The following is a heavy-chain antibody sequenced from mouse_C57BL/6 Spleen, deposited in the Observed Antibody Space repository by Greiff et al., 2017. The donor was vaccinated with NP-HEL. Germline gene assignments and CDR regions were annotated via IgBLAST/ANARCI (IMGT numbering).Heavy chain of an antibody. CDR3: AREGSGYGAWFAY. CDR2: ISYDGSN. CDR1: GYSITSGYY. J-gene: IGHJ3*01. Sequence: EVKLVESGPGLVKPSQSLSLTCSVTGYSITSGYYWNWIRQFPGNKLEWMGYISYDGSNNYNPSLKNRISITRDTSKNQFFLKLNSVTTEDTATYYCAREGSGYGAWFAYWGQGTLVTVSA. D-gene: IGHD3-2*02. V-gene: IGHV3-6*01.